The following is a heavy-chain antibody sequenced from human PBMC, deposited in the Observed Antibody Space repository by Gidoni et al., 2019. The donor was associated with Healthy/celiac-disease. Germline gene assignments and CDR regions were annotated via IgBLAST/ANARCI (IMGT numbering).Heavy chain of an antibody. CDR2: IYYSGST. Sequence: QLQLQESGPGLVKPSETLSLTCTVSGGSISSSSYYWGWIRQPPGKGLEWIGSIYYSGSTYYNPSLKSRVTISVDTSKNQFSLKLSSVTAADTAVYYCARQFRYFDWLLYNWLDYWGQGTLVTVSS. CDR3: ARQFRYFDWLLYNWLDY. V-gene: IGHV4-39*01. J-gene: IGHJ5*01. D-gene: IGHD3-9*01. CDR1: GGSISSSSYY.